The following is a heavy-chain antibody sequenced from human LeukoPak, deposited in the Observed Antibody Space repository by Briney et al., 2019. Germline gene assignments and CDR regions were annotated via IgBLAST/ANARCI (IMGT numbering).Heavy chain of an antibody. CDR2: IFYSGRT. CDR3: ARGLKYRNGYTVTELGSGYFDY. J-gene: IGHJ4*02. D-gene: IGHD5-18*01. Sequence: PSETLSLTCSVSGSSISSYYWSWIRQPPGKGLEYIGYIFYSGRTNYNPSLKSRLTISVDTSKNQFSLTLSSVTAADTAVYYCARGLKYRNGYTVTELGSGYFDYWGQGTLVTVSS. V-gene: IGHV4-59*01. CDR1: GSSISSYY.